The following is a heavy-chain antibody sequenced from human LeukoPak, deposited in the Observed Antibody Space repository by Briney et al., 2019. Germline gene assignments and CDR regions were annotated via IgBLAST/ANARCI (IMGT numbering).Heavy chain of an antibody. D-gene: IGHD5-18*01. V-gene: IGHV4-30-4*08. CDR1: GGSISSDDYY. J-gene: IGHJ4*02. Sequence: SQTLSLTCSVSGGSISSDDYYWSWIRQPPGKGLEWIGNIYFSGSTYYNPSLRSRVSISLDTSKNQFSVKLSSVTAADTAVYYCARARRSYGYFDYWGQGTLVTVSS. CDR2: IYFSGST. CDR3: ARARRSYGYFDY.